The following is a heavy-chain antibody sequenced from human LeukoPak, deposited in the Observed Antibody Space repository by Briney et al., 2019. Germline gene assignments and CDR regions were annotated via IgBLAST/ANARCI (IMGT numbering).Heavy chain of an antibody. Sequence: GSLRLSCAASGFTFSDYYMSWIRQAPGKGLEWIAYINYRGTTDSNPSLKSRVTISVDTSKNQFSLKLTSVTAADTAVYFCARHEPAWRGAFDFWGQGTLVTVSS. V-gene: IGHV4-59*08. CDR3: ARHEPAWRGAFDF. D-gene: IGHD1-14*01. CDR1: GFTFSDYY. J-gene: IGHJ3*01. CDR2: INYRGTT.